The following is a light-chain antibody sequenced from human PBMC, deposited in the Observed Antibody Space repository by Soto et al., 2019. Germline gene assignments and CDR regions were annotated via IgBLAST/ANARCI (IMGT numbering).Light chain of an antibody. V-gene: IGKV3-20*01. J-gene: IGKJ1*01. Sequence: EIVLTQSPGTLSLSPGDRATLSCRASQSVSSAYLAWYQQKPGQTPRLLIYGTSTRATGVPGRFSGSGSGTDFTLTISRLEPEDFAVYYCQQYATSRWTFGPGTKVEI. CDR2: GTS. CDR3: QQYATSRWT. CDR1: QSVSSAY.